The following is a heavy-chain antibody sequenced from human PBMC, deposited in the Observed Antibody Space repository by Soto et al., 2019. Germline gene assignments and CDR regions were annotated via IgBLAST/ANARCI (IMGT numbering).Heavy chain of an antibody. CDR1: GGSISSYY. V-gene: IGHV4-4*07. CDR2: IYTSGST. Sequence: SETLSLTCTVSGGSISSYYWSWIRQPAGKRLEWIGRIYTSGSTNYNPSLKSRVTMSVDTSKNQFSLKLSSVTAADTAVYYSARALGGLLWSGESYYGRDVWGQGNTVTVAS. D-gene: IGHD3-10*01. CDR3: ARALGGLLWSGESYYGRDV. J-gene: IGHJ6*02.